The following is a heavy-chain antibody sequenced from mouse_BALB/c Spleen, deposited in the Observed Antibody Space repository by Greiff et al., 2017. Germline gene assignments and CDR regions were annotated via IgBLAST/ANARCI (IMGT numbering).Heavy chain of an antibody. CDR1: GFTFTDYY. Sequence: EVKVVESGGGLVQPGGSLRLSCATSGFTFTDYYMSWVRQPPGKALEWLGFIRNKANGYTTEYSASVKGRFTISRDNSQSILYLQMNTLRAEDSATYYCARDITTTVPDYWGQGTSVTVSS. CDR2: IRNKANGYTT. D-gene: IGHD1-1*01. J-gene: IGHJ4*01. CDR3: ARDITTTVPDY. V-gene: IGHV7-3*02.